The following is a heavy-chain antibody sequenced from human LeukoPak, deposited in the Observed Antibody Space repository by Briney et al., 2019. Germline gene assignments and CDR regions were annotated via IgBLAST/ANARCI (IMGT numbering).Heavy chain of an antibody. V-gene: IGHV1-2*02. CDR1: EYTFTGYY. Sequence: GSVKVSCKASEYTFTGYYMHWVRQAPGQGLEWMGWINPNSGATDYAQNLQGRVTLTRDTSISTAYMELRSLRSDDTAVYYCARDWGEMVRTQNWFDPWGQGTLVTVSS. D-gene: IGHD3-10*01. J-gene: IGHJ5*02. CDR3: ARDWGEMVRTQNWFDP. CDR2: INPNSGAT.